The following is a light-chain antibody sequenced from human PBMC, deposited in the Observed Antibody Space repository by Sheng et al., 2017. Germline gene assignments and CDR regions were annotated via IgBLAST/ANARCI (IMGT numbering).Light chain of an antibody. Sequence: EIVLTQSPATLSLSPGERATLSCTASQSVSSYLAWYQHKPGQAPRLLIYAASTRATGIPVRFSGSASGTEFTLTISSLQSEDFAVYYCQQYNNWPPWTFGQGTKVEIK. CDR3: QQYNNWPPWT. J-gene: IGKJ1*01. V-gene: IGKV3-15*01. CDR1: QSVSSY. CDR2: AAS.